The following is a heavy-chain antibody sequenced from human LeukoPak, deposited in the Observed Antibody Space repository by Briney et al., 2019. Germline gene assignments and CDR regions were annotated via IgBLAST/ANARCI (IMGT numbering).Heavy chain of an antibody. V-gene: IGHV3-7*01. CDR1: GFTFTSYS. Sequence: GSLRLSCAASGFTFTSYSMSWLRQAPGKGLEWVANINQDGSEEYYVDSVKGRFSISRDNTKNSLFLQMNSLRGDDTAVYYCARDRVWTVLYWGQGTLVTVSS. D-gene: IGHD6-13*01. J-gene: IGHJ4*02. CDR3: ARDRVWTVLY. CDR2: INQDGSEE.